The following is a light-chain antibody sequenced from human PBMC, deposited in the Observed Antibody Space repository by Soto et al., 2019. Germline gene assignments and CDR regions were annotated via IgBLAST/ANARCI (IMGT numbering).Light chain of an antibody. V-gene: IGLV1-40*01. Sequence: QSVLTQPPSVSGAPGQKVTISCTGSSSNIGAGYDIHWYQQLPGTAPKLLIYGNTHRPSGVPDRFSGSKSGTSASLAITGLQAEDEADYYCQSYDTTRVVFGGGTKLTVL. J-gene: IGLJ2*01. CDR3: QSYDTTRVV. CDR2: GNT. CDR1: SSNIGAGYD.